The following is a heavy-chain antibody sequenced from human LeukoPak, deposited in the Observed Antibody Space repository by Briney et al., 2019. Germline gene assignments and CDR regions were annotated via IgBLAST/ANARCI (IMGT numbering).Heavy chain of an antibody. CDR3: ARDGYYDILTGLGI. D-gene: IGHD3-9*01. V-gene: IGHV4-34*01. CDR1: GGSFSGYY. J-gene: IGHJ3*02. Sequence: SETLSRTCAVYGGSFSGYYWSWIRQPPGKGLEWIGEINHSGSTNYNPSLKSRVTISVDTSKNQFSLKLSSVTAADTAVYYCARDGYYDILTGLGIWGEETIVTVSS. CDR2: INHSGST.